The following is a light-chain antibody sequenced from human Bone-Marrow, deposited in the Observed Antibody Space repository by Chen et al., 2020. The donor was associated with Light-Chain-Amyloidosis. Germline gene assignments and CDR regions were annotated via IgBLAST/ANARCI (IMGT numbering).Light chain of an antibody. Sequence: QSALTQPASVSGSPGQSIPISCPGTSSDVGGYNYVSWYQQHPGTAPKLVIFDVSYRPSGISNRFSGSKSGNTASLTISGLQAEDEADYYCSSYTRSSTWLFGGGTRLTVL. CDR2: DVS. V-gene: IGLV2-14*03. CDR1: SSDVGGYNY. CDR3: SSYTRSSTWL. J-gene: IGLJ3*02.